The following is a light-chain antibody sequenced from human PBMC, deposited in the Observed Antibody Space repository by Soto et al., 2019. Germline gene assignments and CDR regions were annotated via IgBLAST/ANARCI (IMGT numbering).Light chain of an antibody. V-gene: IGKV3-20*01. J-gene: IGKJ1*01. CDR2: GAS. CDR3: QQYGSSPRT. Sequence: EIVLTHSPCTLSLSAVERATLSCSASQSVRSDYLAWYQQKPGQAPRLHIYGASTRATGIPDRFTGSGSGTDFTLTISRLEPEDFAVYYCQQYGSSPRTFGQGTKVDIK. CDR1: QSVRSDY.